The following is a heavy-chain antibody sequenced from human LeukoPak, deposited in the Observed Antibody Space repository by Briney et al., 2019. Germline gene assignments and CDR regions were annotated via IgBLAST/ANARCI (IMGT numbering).Heavy chain of an antibody. J-gene: IGHJ6*03. CDR1: GYRFTSYW. V-gene: IGHV5-51*01. CDR2: IYPGDSDT. D-gene: IGHD3-22*01. CDR3: ARTYYYDSSGYLGRDYYYYMDV. Sequence: GESLKISFKGSGYRFTSYWIGWVRQMPGKGLEWMGIIYPGDSDTRYSPSFQGQVTISADKSISTASLQWSSLKASDTAMYYCARTYYYDSSGYLGRDYYYYMDVWGKGTTVTVSS.